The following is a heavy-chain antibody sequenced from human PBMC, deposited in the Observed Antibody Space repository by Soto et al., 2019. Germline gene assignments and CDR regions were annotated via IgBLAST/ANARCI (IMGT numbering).Heavy chain of an antibody. CDR1: GYTFTGYY. J-gene: IGHJ4*02. V-gene: IGHV1-2*04. CDR2: INPNSGGT. Sequence: ASVKVSCKASGYTFTGYYMHWVRQAPGQGLEWMGWINPNSGGTNYAQKFQGWVNMTRDTSISTAYMELSRLRSDDTAVYYCTRDSRSSGYYYFDYWGQGTLVTVSS. CDR3: TRDSRSSGYYYFDY. D-gene: IGHD3-22*01.